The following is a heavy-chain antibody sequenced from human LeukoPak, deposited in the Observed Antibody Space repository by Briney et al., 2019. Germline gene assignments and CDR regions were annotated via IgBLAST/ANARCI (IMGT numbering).Heavy chain of an antibody. D-gene: IGHD6-19*01. Sequence: ASVKVSCKASGYTFTSYDINWVRQATGQGLEWMGWMNPNSGNTNYAQKLQGRVTMTTDTSTSTVYMELRSLRSDDTAVYYCARPRVAGSFDYWGQGTLVTVSS. CDR1: GYTFTSYD. J-gene: IGHJ4*02. V-gene: IGHV1-18*01. CDR3: ARPRVAGSFDY. CDR2: MNPNSGNT.